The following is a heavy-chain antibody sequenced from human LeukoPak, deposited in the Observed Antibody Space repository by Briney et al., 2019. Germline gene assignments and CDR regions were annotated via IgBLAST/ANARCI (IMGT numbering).Heavy chain of an antibody. Sequence: GASAKVSCKASGYTFTSYYMHWVRQAPGQGLEWMGIINPSGGSTSYAQKFQGRVTMTRDTSTSTVYMELSSLRSDDTAVYYCARGGGWYHIDYWGQGTLVTVSS. CDR3: ARGGGWYHIDY. V-gene: IGHV1-46*01. CDR2: INPSGGST. CDR1: GYTFTSYY. J-gene: IGHJ4*02. D-gene: IGHD6-19*01.